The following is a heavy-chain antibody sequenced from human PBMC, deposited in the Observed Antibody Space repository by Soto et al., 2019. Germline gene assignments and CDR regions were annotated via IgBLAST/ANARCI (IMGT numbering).Heavy chain of an antibody. V-gene: IGHV2-70*01. D-gene: IGHD2-21*02. J-gene: IGHJ6*02. CDR2: IDWDDDK. CDR1: GFSLSTSGMC. Sequence: SGPTLVNPTQTLTLTCTFSGFSLSTSGMCVSWIRQPPGKALEWLALIDWDDDKYYSTSLKTRLTISKDTSKNQVVLTMTNMDPVDTATYYCARIVDTAGYYYGMDVWGQGPTVTVSS. CDR3: ARIVDTAGYYYGMDV.